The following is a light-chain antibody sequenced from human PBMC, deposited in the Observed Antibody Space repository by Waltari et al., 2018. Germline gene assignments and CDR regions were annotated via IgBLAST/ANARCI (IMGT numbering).Light chain of an antibody. V-gene: IGLV1-44*01. CDR3: AAWDDSLNGYVV. CDR1: RSNIGSNT. Sequence: QSVLTQPPSASGTPGQRVTISCSGSRSNIGSNTVNWYQQRPGTAPKLLIYSNNQRPSGVPDRFSGSKSGTSASLAISGLQSEDEADYYCAAWDDSLNGYVVFGGGTKLTVL. CDR2: SNN. J-gene: IGLJ2*01.